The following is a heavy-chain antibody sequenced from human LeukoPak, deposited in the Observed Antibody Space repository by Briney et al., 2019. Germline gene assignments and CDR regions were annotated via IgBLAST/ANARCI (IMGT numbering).Heavy chain of an antibody. J-gene: IGHJ4*02. D-gene: IGHD3-10*01. CDR1: GFPLSNYW. CDR2: IKEEGSER. Sequence: PGGSLRLSCAASGFPLSNYWMGWVRQAPGKGLEWVASIKEEGSERQYVDSVKGRFSISRDNTKGSLFLQLNSLRAEDTAVYYCARHENGDNYFDNWGQGTLVSVSA. CDR3: ARHENGDNYFDN. V-gene: IGHV3-7*03.